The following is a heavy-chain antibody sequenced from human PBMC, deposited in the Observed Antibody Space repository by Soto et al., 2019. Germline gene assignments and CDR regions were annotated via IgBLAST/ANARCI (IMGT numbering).Heavy chain of an antibody. J-gene: IGHJ3*02. CDR2: ISSSSSYI. CDR1: GFTFSSYS. V-gene: IGHV3-21*01. Sequence: EVQLVESGGGLVKPGGSLRLSCAASGFTFSSYSMNWVRQAPGKGLEWVSSISSSSSYIYYADSVKGRFTISRDNAKNSLYLQMNSLRAEDTAVYYCARAKQLTRLGDAFDSWGQGTMVTLSS. CDR3: ARAKQLTRLGDAFDS. D-gene: IGHD6-13*01.